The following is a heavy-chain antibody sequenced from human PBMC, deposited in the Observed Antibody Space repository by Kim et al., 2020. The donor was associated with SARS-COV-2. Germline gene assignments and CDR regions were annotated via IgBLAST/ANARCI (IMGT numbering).Heavy chain of an antibody. CDR3: ARSQWLPDYGMDV. V-gene: IGHV1-3*01. D-gene: IGHD5-12*01. Sequence: SQKFQGRVTITRDTSASTAYMELSSLRSEDTAVYYCARSQWLPDYGMDVWGQGTTVTVSS. J-gene: IGHJ6*02.